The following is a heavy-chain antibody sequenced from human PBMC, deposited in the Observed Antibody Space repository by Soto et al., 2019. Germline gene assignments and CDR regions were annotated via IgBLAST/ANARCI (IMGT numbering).Heavy chain of an antibody. D-gene: IGHD3-9*01. Sequence: SETLSLTCTVSGGSISSGGYYWSWIRQHPGKGLEWIGYIYYSGSTYYNPSLKSRVTIPVDTSKNQFSLKLSSVTAADTAVYYCARDHYVYDILTGYGYYYGMDVWGQGTTVTVSS. CDR2: IYYSGST. CDR3: ARDHYVYDILTGYGYYYGMDV. J-gene: IGHJ6*02. CDR1: GGSISSGGYY. V-gene: IGHV4-31*03.